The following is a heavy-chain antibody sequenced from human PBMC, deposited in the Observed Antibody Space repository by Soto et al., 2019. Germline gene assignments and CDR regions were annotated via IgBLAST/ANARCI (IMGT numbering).Heavy chain of an antibody. D-gene: IGHD3-22*01. Sequence: QLQLQESGPGLVKPSETLSLTCTVSGDSVTISDYYWGWIRQPPGKGLEWIGIIHYSGSTYYNPSLKGRVTIAGDTSKKQFSLNLTSVTAADAAVYYCAAHDSGGYYAEYWGQGTLVTASA. CDR2: IHYSGST. CDR3: AAHDSGGYYAEY. CDR1: GDSVTISDYY. V-gene: IGHV4-39*01. J-gene: IGHJ4*02.